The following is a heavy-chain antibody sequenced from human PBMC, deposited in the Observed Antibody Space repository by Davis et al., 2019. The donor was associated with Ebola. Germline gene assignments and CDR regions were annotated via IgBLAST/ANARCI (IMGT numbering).Heavy chain of an antibody. J-gene: IGHJ6*04. Sequence: HTGGSLRLSCAASGFTFSSYWMHWVRQAPGKGLVWVSRINSDGSSTSYADSVKGRFTISRDTSKNTVYLQMNSLRAEDTAVYYCARTLGYYDTTGYRDDYFYGMDVWGKGTTVTVSS. V-gene: IGHV3-74*01. D-gene: IGHD3-22*01. CDR1: GFTFSSYW. CDR2: INSDGSST. CDR3: ARTLGYYDTTGYRDDYFYGMDV.